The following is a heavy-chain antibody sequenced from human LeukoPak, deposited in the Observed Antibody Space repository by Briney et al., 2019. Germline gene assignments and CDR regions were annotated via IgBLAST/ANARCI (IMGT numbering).Heavy chain of an antibody. D-gene: IGHD2-2*02. J-gene: IGHJ6*02. CDR2: ISGSGGST. CDR1: GFTFSSYA. V-gene: IGHV3-23*01. Sequence: GGSLRLSCAASGFTFSSYAISWIRQAPGKGLEWVSAISGSGGSTYYADSVKGRFTISRDNSKNTLYLQMNSLRAEDTAVYYCAKGRGYCSSTSCYTTKGYYYFYYGMDVWGQGTTVTVSS. CDR3: AKGRGYCSSTSCYTTKGYYYFYYGMDV.